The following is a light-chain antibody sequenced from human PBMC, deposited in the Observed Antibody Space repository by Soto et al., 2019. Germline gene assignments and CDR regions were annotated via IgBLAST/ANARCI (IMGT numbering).Light chain of an antibody. CDR1: QTISSR. CDR3: QHYNSYSEA. CDR2: KAS. J-gene: IGKJ1*01. V-gene: IGKV1-5*03. Sequence: DIKMTKSPSTLPGSVRDRVTITCRASQTISSRLAWYQQKPGKAPKLLIYKASTLKSGVPSRFSGSGSGTEFTLTISSLQPDDFTTYYCQHYNSYSEAFGQGTMVDIK.